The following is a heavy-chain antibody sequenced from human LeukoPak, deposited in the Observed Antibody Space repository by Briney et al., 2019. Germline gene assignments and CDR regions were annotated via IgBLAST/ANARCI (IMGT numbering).Heavy chain of an antibody. CDR2: IKQDGSEK. V-gene: IGHV3-7*01. J-gene: IGHJ5*02. D-gene: IGHD2-2*01. Sequence: GGSLRLSCAASGFTFSSYWMSWVRQAPGKGLEWVANIKQDGSEKYYVDSVEGRFTIHRDNAKNSLYLQMNSLRAEDTAVYYCARDDCSSISCYHNWFDPWGQGTLVTASS. CDR1: GFTFSSYW. CDR3: ARDDCSSISCYHNWFDP.